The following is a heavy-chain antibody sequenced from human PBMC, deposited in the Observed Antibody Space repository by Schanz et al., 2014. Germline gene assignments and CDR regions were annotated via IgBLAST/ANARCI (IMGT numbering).Heavy chain of an antibody. D-gene: IGHD3-10*01. CDR2: VSSDGNND. V-gene: IGHV3-30*18. CDR3: AKGSRSGSKVMDV. Sequence: VQLAESGGGLVQPGGSLRLSCAASGFTFSTHAMHWVRQAPGKGLEWVALVSSDGNNDYYTDSVKGRFTISRDNSKNTVHLQMNSLRPEDTALYYCAKGSRSGSKVMDVWGKGTTVTVSS. J-gene: IGHJ6*03. CDR1: GFTFSTHA.